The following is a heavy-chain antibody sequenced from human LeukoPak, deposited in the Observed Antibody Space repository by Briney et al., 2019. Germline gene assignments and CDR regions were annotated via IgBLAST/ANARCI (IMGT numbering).Heavy chain of an antibody. CDR1: GYSFTKNW. CDR3: ARHKYTTSSPFFDY. D-gene: IGHD6-6*01. Sequence: GESLKISCKGSGYSFTKNWITWVRQLPGKGLEWMGRIDPSDSYSNYGPAFQGHVTISVDKSISTAYLQWSSLKASDTATYCCARHKYTTSSPFFDYWGQGTLVTVSS. J-gene: IGHJ4*02. V-gene: IGHV5-10-1*01. CDR2: IDPSDSYS.